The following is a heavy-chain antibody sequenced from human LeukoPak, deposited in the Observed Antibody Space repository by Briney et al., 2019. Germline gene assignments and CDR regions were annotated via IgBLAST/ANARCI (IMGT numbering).Heavy chain of an antibody. V-gene: IGHV1-69*05. J-gene: IGHJ4*02. CDR2: IIPIFGTA. Sequence: SVKVSCKASGGTFSSYAISWVRQAPGQGLEWMGGIIPIFGTANYAQKFQDRVTITTDESTSTAYMELSSLRSEDTAVYYCARAKVGATLSFDYWGQGTLVTVSS. CDR3: ARAKVGATLSFDY. CDR1: GGTFSSYA. D-gene: IGHD1-26*01.